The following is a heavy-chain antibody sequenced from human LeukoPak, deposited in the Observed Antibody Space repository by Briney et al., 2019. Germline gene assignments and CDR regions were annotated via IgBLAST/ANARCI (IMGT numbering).Heavy chain of an antibody. V-gene: IGHV4-34*01. Sequence: SETLSLTCAVHGGSFSDQYWRWIRQSPGKGLEWMGEVNHGGRTNYNPSTRSRVTISIDTSMMQFSVKLTSVTAADTAVYYCARGEALCDSWSQGILVTVSS. CDR3: ARGEALCDS. J-gene: IGHJ4*02. CDR1: GGSFSDQY. CDR2: VNHGGRT. D-gene: IGHD3-3*01.